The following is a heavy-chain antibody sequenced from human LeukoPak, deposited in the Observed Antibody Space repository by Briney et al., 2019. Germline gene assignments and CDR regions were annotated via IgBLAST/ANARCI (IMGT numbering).Heavy chain of an antibody. D-gene: IGHD4-17*01. CDR1: GFTFSYYG. CDR3: ARGRYGDFDY. J-gene: IGHJ4*02. Sequence: GGSLRLSCAASGFTFSYYGLSWVRQAPGKGLEWVSSISSSSSYIYYADSVKGRFTISRDNAKNSLYLQMNSLRAEDTAVYYCARGRYGDFDYWGQGTLVTVSS. CDR2: ISSSSSYI. V-gene: IGHV3-21*01.